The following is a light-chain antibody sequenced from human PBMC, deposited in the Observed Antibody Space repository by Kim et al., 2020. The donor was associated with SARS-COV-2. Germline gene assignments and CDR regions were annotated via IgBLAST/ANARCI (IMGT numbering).Light chain of an antibody. V-gene: IGKV1D-16*01. Sequence: DIQLTQSPSSQSASVGDRVTITCRASQGISSWLAWYQQKPDKATRSLISAASNLQTGVPSRFSGSGFGTEFTLTISSLQPEDYATYYCQQYDSYPPTFGQGTKLEI. J-gene: IGKJ2*01. CDR3: QQYDSYPPT. CDR1: QGISSW. CDR2: AAS.